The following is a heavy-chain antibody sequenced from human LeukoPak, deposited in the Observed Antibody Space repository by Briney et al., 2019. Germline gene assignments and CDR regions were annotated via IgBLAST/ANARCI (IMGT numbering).Heavy chain of an antibody. D-gene: IGHD3-22*01. J-gene: IGHJ4*02. CDR3: ARVHSSGYYYFDY. Sequence: ASVKLSCKASGYTLTGYYMHWERQAPGQGLELMGWINPNSGGTNYAQKFQVRVTMTRDTSISTAYMELSRLRSDDTAVYYCARVHSSGYYYFDYWGQGTLVTVSS. CDR2: INPNSGGT. CDR1: GYTLTGYY. V-gene: IGHV1-2*02.